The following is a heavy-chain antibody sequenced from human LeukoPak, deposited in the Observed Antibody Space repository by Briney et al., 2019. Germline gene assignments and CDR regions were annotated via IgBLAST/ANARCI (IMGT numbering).Heavy chain of an antibody. D-gene: IGHD2-15*01. CDR3: ARDHGGLVAARRLYNWFDP. V-gene: IGHV1-46*01. CDR2: INPSGGST. Sequence: GASVKVSCKASGYTFTSYYMHWVRQAPGQGLEWVGIINPSGGSTSYAQKFQGRVTMTRDTSTSTVYMELSSLRSEDTAVYYCARDHGGLVAARRLYNWFDPWGQGTLLTVSS. J-gene: IGHJ5*02. CDR1: GYTFTSYY.